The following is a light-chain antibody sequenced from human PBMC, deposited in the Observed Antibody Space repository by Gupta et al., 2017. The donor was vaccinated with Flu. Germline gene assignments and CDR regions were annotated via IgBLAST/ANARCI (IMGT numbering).Light chain of an antibody. J-gene: IGKJ4*01. V-gene: IGKV1-33*01. CDR3: QQEYELDPKT. CDR2: DAS. Sequence: DIQMTQSPSSLSASVGDRVTIPCQASQDISNYLNWYQQKPGKAPKLLIYDASNWETGVTSRFSRSGYGKDFTLTMSSRKLEDIAPYYCQQEYELDPKTFGGGSKLEIK. CDR1: QDISNY.